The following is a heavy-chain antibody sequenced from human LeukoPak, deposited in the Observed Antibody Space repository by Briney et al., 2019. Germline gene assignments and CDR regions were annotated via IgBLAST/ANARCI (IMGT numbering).Heavy chain of an antibody. CDR1: GFTFSNYN. CDR3: TRGSGGSGGAFYGPEVNY. V-gene: IGHV3-48*01. D-gene: IGHD1-14*01. Sequence: GGSLRLSCAASGFTFSNYNMNWVRQAPGKGLEWVSFISSSSSARYYADSVRGRFTISRDNAKNSLYLQMNSLKTEDTAVYYCTRGSGGSGGAFYGPEVNYWGQGTLVTVSS. J-gene: IGHJ4*02. CDR2: ISSSSSAR.